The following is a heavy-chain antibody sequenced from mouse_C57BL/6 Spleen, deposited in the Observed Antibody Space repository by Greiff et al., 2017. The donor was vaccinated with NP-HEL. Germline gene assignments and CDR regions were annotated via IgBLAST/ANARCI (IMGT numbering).Heavy chain of an antibody. CDR2: IHPNSGST. J-gene: IGHJ4*01. V-gene: IGHV1-64*01. CDR3: ARAYYRYAMDY. CDR1: GYTFPSYW. Sequence: QVQLQQPGAELVKPGASVKLSCKASGYTFPSYWMHWVKQRPGQGLEWIGMIHPNSGSTNYNEKFKSKATMTVDKSSSTAYMQLSSLTSEDSAVYYCARAYYRYAMDYWGQGTSVTVST. D-gene: IGHD2-12*01.